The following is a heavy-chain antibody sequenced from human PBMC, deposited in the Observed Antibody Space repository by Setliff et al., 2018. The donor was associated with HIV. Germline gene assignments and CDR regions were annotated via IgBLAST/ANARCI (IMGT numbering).Heavy chain of an antibody. V-gene: IGHV1-69*13. CDR3: ARDAGYSGTSWNY. J-gene: IGHJ4*02. D-gene: IGHD5-12*01. Sequence: GSSVKVSCMASGGTFSSYRISWVRQAPGQGLEYMGGVIPGLGTAHYAQRFQGRVTITADESTSTVYMDLSSLRSEDTAMYYCARDAGYSGTSWNYWGQGTLVTVSS. CDR1: GGTFSSYR. CDR2: VIPGLGTA.